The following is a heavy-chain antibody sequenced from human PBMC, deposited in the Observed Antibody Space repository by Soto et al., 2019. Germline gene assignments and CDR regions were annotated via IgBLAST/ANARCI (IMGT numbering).Heavy chain of an antibody. CDR2: TYPSGST. Sequence: SETLALTCTGSGGFISNGDYHWSWIRQPPGKGLEWIGYTYPSGSTYYNASLRSRVTISIDASKNQFSLKLNSVTAADTAVYYCAREGGYDSPHGCWGQGTLVTVSS. J-gene: IGHJ4*02. CDR1: GGFISNGDYH. D-gene: IGHD5-12*01. V-gene: IGHV4-30-4*01. CDR3: AREGGYDSPHGC.